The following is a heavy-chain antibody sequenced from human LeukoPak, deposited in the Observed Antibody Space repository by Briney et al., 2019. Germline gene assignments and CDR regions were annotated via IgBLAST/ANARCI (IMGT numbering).Heavy chain of an antibody. V-gene: IGHV3-30*03. J-gene: IGHJ4*02. D-gene: IGHD2-2*01. CDR3: ARSPTSWYFDY. CDR1: VFTFISSG. Sequence: GGALRLSSAASVFTFISSGLHWVCEAPRKGLGRGAVISFEGTNKFYADSLKGRFTISTDNSKYTLYLQMNGLRPEDTSVYSCARSPTSWYFDYWGQGPLVTASS. CDR2: ISFEGTNK.